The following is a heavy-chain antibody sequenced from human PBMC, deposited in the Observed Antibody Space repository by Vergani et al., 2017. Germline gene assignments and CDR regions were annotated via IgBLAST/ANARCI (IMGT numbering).Heavy chain of an antibody. Sequence: VQLLESGGGLVQPGGSLRLSCAASGFTFSSYGMHWVRQAPGKGLEWVAFIRYDGSNKYYADSVKGRFTISRDNSKNTLYLQMNSLRAEDTAVYYCAKLQGTVTTSVGHWGQGTLVTVSS. CDR1: GFTFSSYG. D-gene: IGHD4-17*01. CDR2: IRYDGSNK. CDR3: AKLQGTVTTSVGH. J-gene: IGHJ4*02. V-gene: IGHV3-30*02.